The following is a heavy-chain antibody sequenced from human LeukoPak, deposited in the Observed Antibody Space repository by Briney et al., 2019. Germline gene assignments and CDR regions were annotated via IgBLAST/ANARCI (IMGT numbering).Heavy chain of an antibody. D-gene: IGHD6-19*01. J-gene: IGHJ5*02. Sequence: ASVKVSCKVSGYTLTELSMHWVRQAPGKGLEWMGGFDPEDGETIYAQKFQGRVTMTEDTSTDTAYMELSSLRSEDTAVYYCATGVAGGNWFDPWGQGTPVTVSS. CDR1: GYTLTELS. V-gene: IGHV1-24*01. CDR2: FDPEDGET. CDR3: ATGVAGGNWFDP.